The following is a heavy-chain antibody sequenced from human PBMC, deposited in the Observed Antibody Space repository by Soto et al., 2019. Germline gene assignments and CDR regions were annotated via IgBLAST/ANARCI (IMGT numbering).Heavy chain of an antibody. CDR1: DGSMNSDSSY. V-gene: IGHV4-39*01. CDR2: INHSGST. D-gene: IGHD3-22*01. Sequence: QLQLQESGPGLVKPLETLSLTCRVSDGSMNSDSSYWGWIRQPPGKGLEWIGVINHSGSTYHNLSLKGRVTMSVDASRNQFSLKLTSMTAADTAVYFCARLGGYVSVGYYYLWDSWGQGTLVTVSS. CDR3: ARLGGYVSVGYYYLWDS. J-gene: IGHJ4*02.